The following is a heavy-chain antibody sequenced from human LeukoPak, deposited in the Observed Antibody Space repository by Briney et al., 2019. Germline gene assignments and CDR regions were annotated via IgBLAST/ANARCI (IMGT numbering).Heavy chain of an antibody. D-gene: IGHD1-1*01. J-gene: IGHJ6*03. CDR3: ARDDSTGIYYYMDV. CDR1: GFNFSSYS. V-gene: IGHV3-21*01. Sequence: GGSLRLSCAASGFNFSSYSMNWVRQAPGKGLEWVSSISSSSSYIYYADSVKGRFTISRDNAKNSLYLQMNSLRAEDTAVYYCARDDSTGIYYYMDVWGKGTTVTVSS. CDR2: ISSSSSYI.